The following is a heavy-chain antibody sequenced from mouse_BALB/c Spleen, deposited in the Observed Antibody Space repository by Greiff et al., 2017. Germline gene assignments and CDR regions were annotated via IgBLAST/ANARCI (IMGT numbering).Heavy chain of an antibody. CDR3: SALSYRYDYAMDY. D-gene: IGHD2-14*01. CDR2: IDPENGDT. Sequence: VQLKQSGAELVRSGASVKLSCTASGFNIKDYYMHWVKQRPEQGLEWIGWIDPENGDTEYAPKFQGKATMTADTSSNTAYLQLSSLTSEDTAVYYCSALSYRYDYAMDYWGQGTSVTVSS. CDR1: GFNIKDYY. J-gene: IGHJ4*01. V-gene: IGHV14-4*02.